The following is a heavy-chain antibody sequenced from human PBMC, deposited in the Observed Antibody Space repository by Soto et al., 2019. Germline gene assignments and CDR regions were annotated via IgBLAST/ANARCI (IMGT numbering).Heavy chain of an antibody. V-gene: IGHV2-5*01. CDR2: IYWNGDK. Sequence: QITLKESGPTLVKPTQTLTLTCTFSGFSLSTSGVGVGWIRQPPGKALEWLALIYWNGDKRYSPSLKSRLTITKDTSKNQVVLTMTNMDPVDTATYYCAHDFWSGYYFGYWGQGTLVTVSS. D-gene: IGHD3-3*01. J-gene: IGHJ4*02. CDR1: GFSLSTSGVG. CDR3: AHDFWSGYYFGY.